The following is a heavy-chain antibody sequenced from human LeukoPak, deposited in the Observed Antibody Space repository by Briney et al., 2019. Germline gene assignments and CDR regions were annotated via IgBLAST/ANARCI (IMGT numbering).Heavy chain of an antibody. D-gene: IGHD1-26*01. J-gene: IGHJ3*02. V-gene: IGHV4-59*08. Sequence: SETLSLTCTVSGGSISSYYWSWIRQPPGEGLEWIGYIYYSGSTNYNPSLKSRVTISVDTSKNQFSLKLSSVTAADTAVYYCARRVIVGATRGAFDIWGQGTMVTVSS. CDR3: ARRVIVGATRGAFDI. CDR2: IYYSGST. CDR1: GGSISSYY.